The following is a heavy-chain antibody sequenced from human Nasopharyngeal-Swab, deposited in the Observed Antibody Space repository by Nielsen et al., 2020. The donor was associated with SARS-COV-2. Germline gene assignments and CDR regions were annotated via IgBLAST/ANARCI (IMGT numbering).Heavy chain of an antibody. CDR2: IANDASNE. J-gene: IGHJ4*02. V-gene: IGHV3-30*03. D-gene: IGHD6-13*01. Sequence: GESLKISCAASGFTFSSFGMHWVRQAPGKGLEWVAFIANDASNEYYGDSVKGRFSISRDSSKNTLYLQMNSLRAEDTAVYYCARGVVDSSSWYGDYFDYWGQGTLVTVSS. CDR3: ARGVVDSSSWYGDYFDY. CDR1: GFTFSSFG.